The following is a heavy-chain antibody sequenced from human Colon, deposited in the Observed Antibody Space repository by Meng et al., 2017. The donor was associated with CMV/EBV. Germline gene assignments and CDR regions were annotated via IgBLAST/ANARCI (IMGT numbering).Heavy chain of an antibody. CDR3: AHRHAVLIFDY. Sequence: QITLKESCPTLVKPTQTPTLTCTFSGFSRSTSGEGVGWIRQSPGKALEWLGLIYWNDEKHYSPSLKNRLTITKDTSKDQVVLIMTNMDPVDTGTYYCAHRHAVLIFDYWGQGTLVTVSS. V-gene: IGHV2-5*01. J-gene: IGHJ4*02. D-gene: IGHD2-8*01. CDR2: IYWNDEK. CDR1: GFSRSTSGEG.